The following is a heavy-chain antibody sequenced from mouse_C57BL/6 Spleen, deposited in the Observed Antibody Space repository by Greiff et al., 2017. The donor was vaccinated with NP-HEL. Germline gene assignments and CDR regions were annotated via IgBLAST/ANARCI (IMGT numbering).Heavy chain of an antibody. CDR1: GFTFSSYA. CDR2: ISDGGSYT. V-gene: IGHV5-4*01. CDR3: ARGDDGYYDYAMDY. J-gene: IGHJ4*01. Sequence: EVQLVESGGGLVKPGGSLKLSCAASGFTFSSYAMSWVRQTPEKRLEWVATISDGGSYTYYPDNVKGRFTISRDNAKNNLYLQMSHLKSEDTAMYYCARGDDGYYDYAMDYWGQGTSVTVSS. D-gene: IGHD2-3*01.